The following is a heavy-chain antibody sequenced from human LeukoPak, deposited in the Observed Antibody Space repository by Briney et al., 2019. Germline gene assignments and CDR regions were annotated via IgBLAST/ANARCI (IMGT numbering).Heavy chain of an antibody. CDR1: GFTFSSYW. CDR3: AGGKIVATTCFDY. CDR2: IKQDGSEK. D-gene: IGHD5-12*01. Sequence: GGSLRLSCAASGFTFSSYWMSWVRQAPGRGLEWVANIKQDGSEKYYVDSVKGRFTISRDNAKNSLYLQMNSLRAEDTAVYYCAGGKIVATTCFDYWGQGTLVTVSS. J-gene: IGHJ4*02. V-gene: IGHV3-7*01.